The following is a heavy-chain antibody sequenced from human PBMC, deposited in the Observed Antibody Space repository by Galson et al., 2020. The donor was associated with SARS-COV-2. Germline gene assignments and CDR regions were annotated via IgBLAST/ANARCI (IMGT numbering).Heavy chain of an antibody. D-gene: IGHD6-19*01. CDR3: ASKGVVYSSGWYFLGF. Sequence: ASVKVSCKASGYTFTGYYMHWVRQAPGQGLEWMGWINPNSGGTNYAQKFQGRVTMTRDTSISTAYMELSRLRSDDTAVYYCASKGVVYSSGWYFLGFWGQGTLVTVSS. J-gene: IGHJ4*02. CDR1: GYTFTGYY. V-gene: IGHV1-2*02. CDR2: INPNSGGT.